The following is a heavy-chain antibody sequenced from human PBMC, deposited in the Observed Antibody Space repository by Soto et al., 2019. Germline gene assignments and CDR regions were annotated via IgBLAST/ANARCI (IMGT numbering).Heavy chain of an antibody. CDR3: ARDAQPNGVAADGASDY. V-gene: IGHV1-18*01. J-gene: IGHJ4*02. D-gene: IGHD3-3*01. Sequence: QVQLVQSGPEVKSPGASVKVSCKASGYTFKNYGIKWVRQAPGQGLEWVGWITTYNGNRYSAEKFQGRVTMTTDTSTSTTYMELRSLTSDDTGVYYCARDAQPNGVAADGASDYWGQGTLVTVSS. CDR1: GYTFKNYG. CDR2: ITTYNGNR.